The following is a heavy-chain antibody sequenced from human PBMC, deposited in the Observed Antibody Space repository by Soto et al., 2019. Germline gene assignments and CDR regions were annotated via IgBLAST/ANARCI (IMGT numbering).Heavy chain of an antibody. CDR1: GFPLSTYG. V-gene: IGHV3-23*01. Sequence: GGSLRLSFAASGFPLSTYGITWVRQAPGKGLEWVSAITGTGGNTYYVDSVKGRFTSSRDNSKNMLYLQVNSLRVEDTAVYYCARIRGYWYGLDVWGQGTTVTVSS. CDR3: ARIRGYWYGLDV. CDR2: ITGTGGNT. J-gene: IGHJ6*02.